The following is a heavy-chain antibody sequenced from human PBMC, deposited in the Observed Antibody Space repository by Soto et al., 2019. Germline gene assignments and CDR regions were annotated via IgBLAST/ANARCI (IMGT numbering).Heavy chain of an antibody. CDR2: IYPGDSDT. D-gene: IGHD2-2*01. V-gene: IGHV5-51*01. J-gene: IGHJ4*02. Sequence: XESLNISCKGCGISFTSYWIGWVRQMPGKGLEWMGIIYPGDSDTRYSPSFQGQVTISADKSISTAYLQWSSLKASDTAMYYCARRGLAPAALDYWGQGTLVTVSS. CDR3: ARRGLAPAALDY. CDR1: GISFTSYW.